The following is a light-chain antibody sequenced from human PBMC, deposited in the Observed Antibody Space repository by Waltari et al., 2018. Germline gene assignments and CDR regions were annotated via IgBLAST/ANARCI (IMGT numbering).Light chain of an antibody. CDR2: AAS. Sequence: DIQMTQSPSSLSASAGDRVTITCRASQAIGTYLNWYQQKPGKPPKRLIYAASILESGAPSRFIGSRSGTEFTLTIRSLQAEDFASYYCLQLHGDPWTFGQGTKVEF. CDR1: QAIGTY. J-gene: IGKJ1*01. CDR3: LQLHGDPWT. V-gene: IGKV1-17*01.